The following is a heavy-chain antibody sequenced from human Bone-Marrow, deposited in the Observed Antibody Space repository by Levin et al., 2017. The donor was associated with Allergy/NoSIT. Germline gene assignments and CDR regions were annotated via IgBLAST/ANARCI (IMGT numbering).Heavy chain of an antibody. V-gene: IGHV5-51*01. Sequence: KDGESLKISCKASGFDFTNDWIAWVRQMPGKGLELMGLVYPADSDTRYSPSFQGHVTISADKSIRTAYLQWSSLKASDTAVYYCARSMGRSYYFYYYALDVWGQGTTVTVSS. CDR1: GFDFTNDW. CDR2: VYPADSDT. CDR3: ARSMGRSYYFYYYALDV. D-gene: IGHD1-26*01. J-gene: IGHJ6*02.